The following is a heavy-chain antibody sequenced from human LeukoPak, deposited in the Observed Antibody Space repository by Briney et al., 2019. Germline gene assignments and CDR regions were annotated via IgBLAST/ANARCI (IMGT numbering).Heavy chain of an antibody. CDR3: ARVGSIDGIPRAYFDY. CDR2: MYYIGTT. J-gene: IGHJ4*02. V-gene: IGHV4-59*08. CDR1: GGAISSSY. D-gene: IGHD3-10*01. Sequence: SETLSLTCTVSGGAISSSYWNWFRQPPGKGLEWIGYMYYIGTTNYNPSLKSRVTISGDTSKTQFFLKLSSVTAADTAVYYCARVGSIDGIPRAYFDYWGQGTLVTVSP.